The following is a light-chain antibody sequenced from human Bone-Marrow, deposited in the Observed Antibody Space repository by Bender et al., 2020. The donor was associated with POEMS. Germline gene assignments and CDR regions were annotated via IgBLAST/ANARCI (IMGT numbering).Light chain of an antibody. V-gene: IGLV1-40*01. CDR1: SSNIGAGYD. CDR3: SSFGSSKI. J-gene: IGLJ2*01. CDR2: DST. Sequence: QSVLTQPPSVSGAPGQRVTISCTGSSSNIGAGYDVHWYQQVPGTAPKVVIYDSTSRPSGVPDRFSGSKSGNTASLTVSGLQAEDEADYYCSSFGSSKIFGGGTKLTVL.